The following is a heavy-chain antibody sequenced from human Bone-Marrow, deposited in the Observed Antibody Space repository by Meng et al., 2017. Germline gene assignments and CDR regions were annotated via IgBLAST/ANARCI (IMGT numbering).Heavy chain of an antibody. D-gene: IGHD3-10*01. J-gene: IGHJ6*02. V-gene: IGHV1-2*02. Sequence: ASVKVSCKASGYTFTGYYMHWVRQAPGQGLEWMGWINPNSGGTNYAQKFQGRVTMTRDTSISTAYMGLSRLRSDDTAVYYCARLRRWYYYGSGSPRKPEAMDVWGQGTTVTVSS. CDR2: INPNSGGT. CDR1: GYTFTGYY. CDR3: ARLRRWYYYGSGSPRKPEAMDV.